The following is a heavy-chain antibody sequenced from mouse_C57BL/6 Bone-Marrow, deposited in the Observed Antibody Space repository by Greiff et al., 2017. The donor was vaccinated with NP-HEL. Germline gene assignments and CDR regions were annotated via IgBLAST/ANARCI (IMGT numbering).Heavy chain of an antibody. D-gene: IGHD4-1*01. Sequence: VQLQQPGAELVKPGASVQLSCKASGYTFTSYWMHWVKQRPGQGLEWIGMIHPNSGSTNYNEKFKSKATLTVDKSSSTAYMQLSSLTSEDSAVYYCARRGTGTGFAYWGQGTLVTVSA. J-gene: IGHJ3*01. CDR1: GYTFTSYW. V-gene: IGHV1-64*01. CDR3: ARRGTGTGFAY. CDR2: IHPNSGST.